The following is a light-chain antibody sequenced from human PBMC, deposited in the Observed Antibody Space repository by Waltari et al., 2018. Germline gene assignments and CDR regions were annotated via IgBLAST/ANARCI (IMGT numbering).Light chain of an antibody. Sequence: SYVLTQPPSVSVAPGQTAKITCGGNNIGSKSVYWYQQKPGQAPVLVVYDDNDRPSGIPERFSGSNSGNTATLTISRVEAGDEADYYCQIWDTTTDSVVFGGGTKVTAL. CDR3: QIWDTTTDSVV. J-gene: IGLJ2*01. V-gene: IGLV3-21*02. CDR1: NIGSKS. CDR2: DDN.